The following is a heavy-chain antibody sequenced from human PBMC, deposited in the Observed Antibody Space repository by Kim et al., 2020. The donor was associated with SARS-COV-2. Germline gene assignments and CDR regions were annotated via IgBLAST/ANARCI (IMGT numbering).Heavy chain of an antibody. V-gene: IGHV1-18*04. CDR2: ISAYNGNT. CDR3: AREGRLLWFGELPYYFDY. J-gene: IGHJ4*02. Sequence: ASVKVSCKASGYTFTSYGISWVRQAPGQGLEWMGWISAYNGNTNYAQKLQGRVTMTTDTSTSTAYMELRSLRSDDTAVYYCAREGRLLWFGELPYYFDYWGQGTLVTVSS. CDR1: GYTFTSYG. D-gene: IGHD3-10*01.